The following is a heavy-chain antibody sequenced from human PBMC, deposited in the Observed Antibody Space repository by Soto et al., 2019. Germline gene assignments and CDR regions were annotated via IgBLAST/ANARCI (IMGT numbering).Heavy chain of an antibody. CDR2: IIPILGIA. CDR3: ASSSTAMAPFDY. Sequence: QVQLVQSGAEVKKPGSSVKVSCKASGGTFSSYTISWVRQAPGQGLEWMGRIIPILGIANYAQKLQGRVTITADKSTSTAYMELSSLRSEDTAVYYSASSSTAMAPFDYWGQGTLVTVSS. D-gene: IGHD5-18*01. CDR1: GGTFSSYT. V-gene: IGHV1-69*02. J-gene: IGHJ4*02.